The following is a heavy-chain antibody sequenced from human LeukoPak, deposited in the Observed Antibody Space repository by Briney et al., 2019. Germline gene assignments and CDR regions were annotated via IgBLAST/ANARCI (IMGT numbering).Heavy chain of an antibody. D-gene: IGHD5-24*01. V-gene: IGHV1-69*13. CDR2: IIPMFGTP. Sequence: SVKVSCKTSGGTFSSYIITWVRQAPGQGLEWMGRIIPMFGTPNYAQKFQDRVTITADESARTAYMELSSLRFEDTAVYYCARYTGSNEWLQELFYFDYWGQGALVAVSS. J-gene: IGHJ4*02. CDR1: GGTFSSYI. CDR3: ARYTGSNEWLQELFYFDY.